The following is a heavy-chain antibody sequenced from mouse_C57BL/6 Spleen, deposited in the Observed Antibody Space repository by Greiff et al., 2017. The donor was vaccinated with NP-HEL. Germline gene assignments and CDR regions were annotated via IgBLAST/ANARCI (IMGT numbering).Heavy chain of an antibody. Sequence: VQLQQSGAELVRPGASVKLSCTASGFNIKDYYMHWVKQRPEQGLEWIGRIDPEDGDTEYAPKFQGKATMTADTSSNTTYLQLSSLTSGDTAAYYCTNCYYSMDYWGQGTSRTGSS. V-gene: IGHV14-1*01. CDR2: IDPEDGDT. CDR1: GFNIKDYY. CDR3: TNCYYSMDY. J-gene: IGHJ4*01.